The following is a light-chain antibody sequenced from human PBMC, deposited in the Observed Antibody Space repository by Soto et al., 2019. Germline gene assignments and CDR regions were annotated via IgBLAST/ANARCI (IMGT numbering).Light chain of an antibody. CDR1: SSDVGRFNH. J-gene: IGLJ1*01. V-gene: IGLV2-23*01. CDR3: CSYAAGDTFV. CDR2: EGT. Sequence: QSALSQPASVSGSPVQSITIACTGTSSDVGRFNHVSWYQQHPGKAPKLMIYEGTKRPSGVSIRFSGSKSGNTASLTISGLQAEDEADYHCCSYAAGDTFVFGTGTKVTVL.